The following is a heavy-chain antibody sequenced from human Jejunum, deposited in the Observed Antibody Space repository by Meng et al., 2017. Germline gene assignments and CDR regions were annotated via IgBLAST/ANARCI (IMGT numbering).Heavy chain of an antibody. CDR3: ATRTRDSFDY. CDR2: IYHSGTT. CDR1: GGSITGTNW. D-gene: IGHD1-7*01. V-gene: IGHV4-4*02. J-gene: IGHJ4*02. Sequence: QVQLQESGPGLVSPSGTLSLTCAVSGGSITGTNWWTWVPQAPGKGLVWIGEIYHSGTTNYNPSLKSRVAISADKSKNQFSLNLYSLSAADTAVYYCATRTRDSFDYWGQGSLVTVSS.